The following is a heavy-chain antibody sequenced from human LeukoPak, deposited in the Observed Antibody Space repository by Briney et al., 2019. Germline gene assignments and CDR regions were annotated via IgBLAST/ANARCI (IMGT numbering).Heavy chain of an antibody. D-gene: IGHD3-3*01. CDR2: IKQDGSEK. CDR1: GFSFSSFA. V-gene: IGHV3-7*01. CDR3: ARVIGAAYFDY. J-gene: IGHJ4*02. Sequence: GGSLRLSCAASGFSFSSFAMSWVRQAPGKGLEWVANIKQDGSEKYYVDSVKGRFTISRDNAKNSLYLQMNSLRAEDTAVYYCARVIGAAYFDYWGQGTLVTVSS.